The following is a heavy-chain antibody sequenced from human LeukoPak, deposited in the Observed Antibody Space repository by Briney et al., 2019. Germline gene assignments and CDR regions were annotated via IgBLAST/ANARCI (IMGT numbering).Heavy chain of an antibody. Sequence: PGGSLRLSCAASGFTFSSYAMHWVRQAPGKGLEWVAVISYDGSNKYYADSVKGRFTISRDNSKNTLYLQMNSLRAEDTAVYYCAKKMSITAASQVDYWGQGTLVTASS. CDR3: AKKMSITAASQVDY. CDR1: GFTFSSYA. CDR2: ISYDGSNK. J-gene: IGHJ4*02. V-gene: IGHV3-30-3*02. D-gene: IGHD1-20*01.